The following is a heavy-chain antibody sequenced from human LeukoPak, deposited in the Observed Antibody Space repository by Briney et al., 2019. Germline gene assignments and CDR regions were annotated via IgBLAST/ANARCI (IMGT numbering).Heavy chain of an antibody. CDR1: RFTFSSYW. V-gene: IGHV3-74*01. CDR2: INDDGSSP. D-gene: IGHD1-26*01. J-gene: IGHJ6*02. Sequence: GGSLRPSCAASRFTFSSYWIHWVRQAPGKGLVWVSRINDDGSSPIYADSVKGRFTISRDTAKNTLYLQMNSLRAEDTAVYYCARQLLYGLDVWGQGTTVTVSS. CDR3: ARQLLYGLDV.